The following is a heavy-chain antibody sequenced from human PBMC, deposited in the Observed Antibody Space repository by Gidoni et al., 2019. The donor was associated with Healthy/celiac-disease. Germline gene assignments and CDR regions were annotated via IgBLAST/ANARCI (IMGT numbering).Heavy chain of an antibody. CDR2: IYYSGST. CDR3: ARELSGVFNWFDP. V-gene: IGHV4-59*01. J-gene: IGHJ5*02. CDR1: GGSISSYY. Sequence: QVQLQESGPGLVKPTETLSLTCTVSGGSISSYYWSWIRQPPGKGLEWIGYIYYSGSTNYNPSLKSRVTISVDTSKNQFSLKLSSVTAADTAVYYCARELSGVFNWFDPWGQGTLVTVSS. D-gene: IGHD7-27*01.